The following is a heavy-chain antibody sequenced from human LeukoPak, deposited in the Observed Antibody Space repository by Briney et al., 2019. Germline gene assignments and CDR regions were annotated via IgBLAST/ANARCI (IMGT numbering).Heavy chain of an antibody. CDR1: GYTFTSYG. D-gene: IGHD1-26*01. V-gene: IGHV1-18*01. Sequence: GASVKVSCKASGYTFTSYGISWVRQAPGQGLEWMGWISAHNGDTNYAQKFQGRVSMTTDTSTSTGYMELRSLTSDDTAVYYCARDLKRTVGATTTSDYSRQGTLVTVSS. J-gene: IGHJ4*02. CDR3: ARDLKRTVGATTTSDY. CDR2: ISAHNGDT.